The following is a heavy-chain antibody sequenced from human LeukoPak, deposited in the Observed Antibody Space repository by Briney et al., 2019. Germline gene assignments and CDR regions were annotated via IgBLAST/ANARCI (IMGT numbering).Heavy chain of an antibody. Sequence: GGSLRLSCAASGFTFSSYTMNWVRQAPGKGLVWVSRINSDGSSTSYADSVKGRFTISRDNAKNTLYLQMNSLRAEDTAVYYCARDRPLITGTTYYYYMDVWGKGTTVTVSS. D-gene: IGHD1-7*01. J-gene: IGHJ6*03. CDR3: ARDRPLITGTTYYYYMDV. CDR2: INSDGSST. V-gene: IGHV3-74*01. CDR1: GFTFSSYT.